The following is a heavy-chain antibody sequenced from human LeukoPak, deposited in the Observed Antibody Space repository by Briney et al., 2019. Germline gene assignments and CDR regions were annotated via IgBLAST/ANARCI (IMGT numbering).Heavy chain of an antibody. CDR3: ANPERVAAAGWYYFDY. V-gene: IGHV3-23*01. D-gene: IGHD6-13*01. CDR1: GFTFSSYA. J-gene: IGHJ4*02. Sequence: PGGSLRLSCAASGFTFSSYAMSWVRQAPAKGLEWVSAISGSGGSTYYADSVKGRFTISRDNSKNTLYLQMNSLRAEDTAVYYCANPERVAAAGWYYFDYWGQGTLVTVSS. CDR2: ISGSGGST.